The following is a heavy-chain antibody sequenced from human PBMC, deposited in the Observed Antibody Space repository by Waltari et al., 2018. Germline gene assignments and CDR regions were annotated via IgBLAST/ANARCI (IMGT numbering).Heavy chain of an antibody. Sequence: QVQLQQWGAGLLKPSETLSLTCAVYVGSFSGYYWSWIRQPPGKGLEWIGESNHRGSTNYNPSLKSRVTISVDTSKNQVSLKLSSVTAADTAVYYCARGGGELLHFRRFQHWGQGTLVTVSS. V-gene: IGHV4-34*01. CDR3: ARGGGELLHFRRFQH. J-gene: IGHJ1*01. D-gene: IGHD1-26*01. CDR2: SNHRGST. CDR1: VGSFSGYY.